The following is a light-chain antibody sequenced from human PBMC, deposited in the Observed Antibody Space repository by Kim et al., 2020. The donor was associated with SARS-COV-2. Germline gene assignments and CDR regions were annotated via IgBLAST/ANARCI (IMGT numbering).Light chain of an antibody. CDR3: QQYAYPPFT. V-gene: IGKV1-33*01. Sequence: DIQMTQSPSSLSASVGDRVTITCQASQDITNYVNWYQQRSGKAPKLLMYDVSNLGAGVPSRFSGSGSGTDFILTINSLQPEDAATYYCQQYAYPPFTFGQGTKVDIK. CDR1: QDITNY. J-gene: IGKJ2*01. CDR2: DVS.